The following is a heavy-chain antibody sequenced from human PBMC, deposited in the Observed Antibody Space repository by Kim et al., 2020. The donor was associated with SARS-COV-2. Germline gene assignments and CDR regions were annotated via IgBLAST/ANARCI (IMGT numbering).Heavy chain of an antibody. CDR2: ISGSGGST. J-gene: IGHJ3*02. Sequence: GGSLRLSCAASGFTFSSYAMSWVRQAPGKGLEWVSAISGSGGSTYYADSVKGRFTISRDNSKNTLYLQMNSLRAEDTAVYYCAKDLSRYCSSTSCYNIYFDSSGSAFDIWGQGTMVTVSS. V-gene: IGHV3-23*01. CDR1: GFTFSSYA. CDR3: AKDLSRYCSSTSCYNIYFDSSGSAFDI. D-gene: IGHD2-2*02.